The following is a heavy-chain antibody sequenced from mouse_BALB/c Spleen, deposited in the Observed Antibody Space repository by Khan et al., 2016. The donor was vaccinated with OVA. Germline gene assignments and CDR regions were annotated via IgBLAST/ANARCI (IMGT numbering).Heavy chain of an antibody. CDR1: GYSITSGYG. CDR3: ARTARIKY. CDR2: ISYSGST. Sequence: SGPGLVKPSQSLSLTCTVTGYSITSGYGWNWIRQFPGNKLEWMGYISYSGSTNHNPSLKSRISITRDTSKNQFFLQLNSVTTEDTATYYCARTARIKYWGQGTTLTVSS. D-gene: IGHD1-2*01. V-gene: IGHV3-2*02. J-gene: IGHJ2*01.